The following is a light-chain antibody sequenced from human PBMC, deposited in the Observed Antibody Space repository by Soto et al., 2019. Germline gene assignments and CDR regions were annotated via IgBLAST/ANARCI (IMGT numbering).Light chain of an antibody. CDR2: DAS. CDR3: QQYDNLPLT. CDR1: QDISNS. J-gene: IGKJ4*01. V-gene: IGKV1-33*01. Sequence: DIQMTQSPSSLSASVGGRVTITCQASQDISNSLNWYQQKPGKAPHLLIYDASSLETGVPSRFSGSGSGTDFTFTISSLQPEDIATYYCQQYDNLPLTFGGGTKVEIK.